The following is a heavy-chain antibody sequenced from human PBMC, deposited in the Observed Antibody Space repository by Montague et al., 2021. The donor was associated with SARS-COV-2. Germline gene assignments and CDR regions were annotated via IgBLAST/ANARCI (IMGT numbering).Heavy chain of an antibody. V-gene: IGHV4-39*01. CDR3: ARHPTGYANWFDS. CDR2: NSYSGTN. Sequence: SETLSLTCTVSGGSITTFQYNWSWHRPPPGKDLEWIATNSYSGTNYYTPSLRGRTTLSMDMSPNPSSLRLTSATAAATAVYFCARHPTGYANWFDSWGQGTSVIVSS. J-gene: IGHJ5*01. CDR1: GGSITTFQYN. D-gene: IGHD3-9*01.